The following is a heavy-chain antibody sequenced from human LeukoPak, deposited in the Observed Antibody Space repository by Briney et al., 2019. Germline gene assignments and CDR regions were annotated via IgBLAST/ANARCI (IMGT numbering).Heavy chain of an antibody. J-gene: IGHJ5*02. D-gene: IGHD3-22*01. CDR3: ARGDYYDSSGYYSP. V-gene: IGHV4-31*03. Sequence: SETLSLTCTVSGGSISSGGYYWSWIRQPPGKGLEWIGYIYYSGSTYYNPSLKSRVTISVDTSKNQYSLKLSSVTAADTAVYYCARGDYYDSSGYYSPWGQGTLVTVSS. CDR1: GGSISSGGYY. CDR2: IYYSGST.